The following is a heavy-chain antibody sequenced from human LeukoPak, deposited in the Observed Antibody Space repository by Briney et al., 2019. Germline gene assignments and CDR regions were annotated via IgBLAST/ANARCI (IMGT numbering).Heavy chain of an antibody. CDR3: ARQSSGYYYGWFDP. J-gene: IGHJ5*02. D-gene: IGHD3-22*01. CDR2: IFYSVNT. Sequence: SETLSLTCTVSGGSILDSTYYWAWIRQPPGKGLEWIATIFYSVNTHYNPSLKSRVTMSVDTVKNQFSLNLNSVTAADTAVYYCARQSSGYYYGWFDPWGQGTLVTVSS. V-gene: IGHV4-39*01. CDR1: GGSILDSTYY.